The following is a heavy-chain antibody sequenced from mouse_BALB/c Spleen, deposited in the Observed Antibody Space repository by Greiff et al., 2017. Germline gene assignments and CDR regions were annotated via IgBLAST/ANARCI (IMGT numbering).Heavy chain of an antibody. CDR3: ARGRGNPYYFDY. Sequence: VQLKQSGPELMKPGASVKISCKASGYSFTSYYMHWVKQSHGKSLEWIGYIDPFNGGTSYNQKFKGKATLTVDKSSSTAYMHLSSLTSEDSAVYYCARGRGNPYYFDYWGQGTTLTVSS. CDR2: IDPFNGGT. J-gene: IGHJ2*01. D-gene: IGHD2-1*01. V-gene: IGHV1S135*01. CDR1: GYSFTSYY.